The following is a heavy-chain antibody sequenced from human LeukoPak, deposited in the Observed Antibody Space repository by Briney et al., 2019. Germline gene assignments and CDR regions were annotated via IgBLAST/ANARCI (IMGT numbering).Heavy chain of an antibody. Sequence: SETLSLTCTVSGGSISSSSYYWGWIRQPPGKGLEWIGSIYYSGSTYYNPSLKSRVTISVDTSKNQFSLKLSSVTAADTAVYYCARGPPRDLLWFGETNYYYYYYMDVWGKGTTVTVSS. D-gene: IGHD3-10*01. CDR2: IYYSGST. CDR1: GGSISSSSYY. CDR3: ARGPPRDLLWFGETNYYYYYYMDV. V-gene: IGHV4-39*07. J-gene: IGHJ6*03.